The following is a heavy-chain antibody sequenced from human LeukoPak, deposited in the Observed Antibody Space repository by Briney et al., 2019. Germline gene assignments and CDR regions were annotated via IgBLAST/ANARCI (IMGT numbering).Heavy chain of an antibody. D-gene: IGHD1-7*01. CDR3: AKDWNWAIDY. Sequence: GGSLRLSCAASGFNFGSYSMTWVRQAPGKGLEWVSVISADSATTFYADSVKGRFTISRDNSKNTLFLQMHNLRVEDMAVLYCAKDWNWAIDYWGQGTLVTVSS. CDR2: ISADSATT. V-gene: IGHV3-23*01. CDR1: GFNFGSYS. J-gene: IGHJ4*02.